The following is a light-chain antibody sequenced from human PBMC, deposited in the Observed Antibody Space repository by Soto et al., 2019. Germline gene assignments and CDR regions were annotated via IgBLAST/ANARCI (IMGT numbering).Light chain of an antibody. CDR3: LQFDRSPPSWM. Sequence: ETVLTQSPGTLSLSPGERATLSCRASQSVSSNYLAWYQHIPGQAPRLLIYGASTRATGIPDRFSGSGSGTHFTLTTTKLQPEDFAVDYCLQFDRSPPSWMVGQGPKVE. CDR2: GAS. J-gene: IGKJ1*01. V-gene: IGKV3-20*01. CDR1: QSVSSNY.